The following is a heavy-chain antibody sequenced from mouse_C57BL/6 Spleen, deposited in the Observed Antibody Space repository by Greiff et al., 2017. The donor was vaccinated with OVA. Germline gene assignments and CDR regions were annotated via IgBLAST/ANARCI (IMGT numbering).Heavy chain of an antibody. CDR1: GFTFSDAW. CDR2: IRNKANNHAT. CDR3: ITTVVGYYFDY. V-gene: IGHV6-6*01. J-gene: IGHJ2*01. D-gene: IGHD1-1*01. Sequence: EVMLVESGGGLVQPGGSMKLSCAASGFTFSDAWMDWVRQSPEKGLEWVAEIRNKANNHATYYAESVKGRFTISRDDSKSSVYLQMNSLRAEDTGIYYCITTVVGYYFDYWGQGTTLTVSS.